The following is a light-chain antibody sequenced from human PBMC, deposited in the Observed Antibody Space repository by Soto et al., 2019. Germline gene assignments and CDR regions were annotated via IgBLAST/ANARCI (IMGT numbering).Light chain of an antibody. Sequence: EVVLTQSPGTLSFYPGEGATLSCRASQTIDSAYIAWYQQKPGQAPRLLIFGAGSRGTCVSDRFEGSAFETDFTLTFNILKPEDCALYYCQQCGRTPVTFGQGTLLQIK. CDR2: GAG. CDR3: QQCGRTPVT. CDR1: QTIDSAY. J-gene: IGKJ2*01. V-gene: IGKV3-20*01.